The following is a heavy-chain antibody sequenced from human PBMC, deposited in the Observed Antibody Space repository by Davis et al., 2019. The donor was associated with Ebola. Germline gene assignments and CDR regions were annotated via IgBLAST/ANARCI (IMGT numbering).Heavy chain of an antibody. CDR3: SERGSSV. V-gene: IGHV4-59*03. CDR2: IYYTGNA. Sequence: PSETLSLTCTVSGVSISRHYWSWIRQPPGKRLEWIGSIYYTGNAYYNSSLAGRATISVDTSKNQFSLKLTSVTAADTAMYYCSERGSSVWGQGTLVTVSS. J-gene: IGHJ4*02. CDR1: GVSISRHY. D-gene: IGHD3-10*01.